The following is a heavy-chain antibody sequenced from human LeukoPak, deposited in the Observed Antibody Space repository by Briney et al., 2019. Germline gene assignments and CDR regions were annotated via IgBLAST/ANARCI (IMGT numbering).Heavy chain of an antibody. Sequence: ASVKVSCKASGYTFTGYYMHWVRQAPGQGLEWMGWINPNSGGTNYAQKFQGRVTMTRDTSISTAYMELSSLRSEDTAVYYCARAKKLMVRGVVYYFDYWGQGTLVTVSS. CDR3: ARAKKLMVRGVVYYFDY. CDR2: INPNSGGT. J-gene: IGHJ4*02. D-gene: IGHD3-10*01. CDR1: GYTFTGYY. V-gene: IGHV1-2*02.